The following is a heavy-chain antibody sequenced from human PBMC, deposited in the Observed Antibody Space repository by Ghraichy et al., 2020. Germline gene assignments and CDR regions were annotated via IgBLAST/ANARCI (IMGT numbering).Heavy chain of an antibody. D-gene: IGHD2-15*01. CDR3: ARGRGGWSYYYYMDV. V-gene: IGHV4-34*01. CDR2: INHSGST. CDR1: GGSFSGYY. J-gene: IGHJ6*03. Sequence: SETLSLTCAVYGGSFSGYYWSWIRQPPGKGLEWIGEINHSGSTNYNPSLKSRVTISVDTSKNQFSLKLSSVTAADTAVYYCARGRGGWSYYYYMDVWGKGTTVTVSS.